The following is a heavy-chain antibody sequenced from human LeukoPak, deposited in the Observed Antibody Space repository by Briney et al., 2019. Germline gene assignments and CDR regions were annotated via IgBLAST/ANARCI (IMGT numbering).Heavy chain of an antibody. CDR1: GYSISSGYY. V-gene: IGHV4-38-2*02. J-gene: IGHJ4*02. CDR3: AREEYYDFWSGYYWGYFDY. Sequence: SETLSLTCTVSGYSISSGYYWGCIRQPPEKGLEWIGSIYHSGSTYYNPSLKSRVTISVDTSKNQFSLKLSSVTAADTAVYYCAREEYYDFWSGYYWGYFDYWGQGTLVTVSS. CDR2: IYHSGST. D-gene: IGHD3-3*01.